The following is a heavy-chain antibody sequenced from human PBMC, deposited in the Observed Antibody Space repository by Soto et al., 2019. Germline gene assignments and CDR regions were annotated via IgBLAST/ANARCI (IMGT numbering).Heavy chain of an antibody. CDR2: IGTAGDT. D-gene: IGHD3-22*01. V-gene: IGHV3-13*01. Sequence: EVQLVESGGGLVQPGGSLRLSCAASGFTFSSYDMHWVRQATGKGLAWVSAIGTAGDTYYPGSVMGRFTISRENAKNSLYLQMNSLRAEDTAVYYCARGFYYSSGSDAFYIWGQGTMVTVSS. CDR3: ARGFYYSSGSDAFYI. J-gene: IGHJ3*02. CDR1: GFTFSSYD.